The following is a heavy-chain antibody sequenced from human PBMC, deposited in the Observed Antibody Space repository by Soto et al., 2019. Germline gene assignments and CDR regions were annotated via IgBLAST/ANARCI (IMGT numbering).Heavy chain of an antibody. J-gene: IGHJ5*02. CDR1: GGSISSYY. CDR3: ARLRYSDRWSDP. D-gene: IGHD3-9*01. CDR2: IYYSGST. Sequence: PSETLSLTCTVSGGSISSYYWSWIRQPPGKGLEWIGYIYYSGSTNYNPSLKSRVTISVDTSKNQFSLKLSSVTAADTAVYSCARLRYSDRWSDPWGQGNQVTFSS. V-gene: IGHV4-59*01.